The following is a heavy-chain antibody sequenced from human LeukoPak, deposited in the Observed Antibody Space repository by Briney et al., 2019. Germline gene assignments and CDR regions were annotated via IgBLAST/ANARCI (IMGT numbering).Heavy chain of an antibody. CDR3: ARGSRVYYDFWSVYWDSFDP. Sequence: ASVKVSCKASGYTFTSYGISWVRQAPGQGLEWMGWISAYNGNTNYAQKLQGRVTMTTDTSTSTAYMELRSLRSDDTAVYYCARGSRVYYDFWSVYWDSFDPWGQGTLVTVSS. J-gene: IGHJ5*02. CDR1: GYTFTSYG. CDR2: ISAYNGNT. V-gene: IGHV1-18*01. D-gene: IGHD3-3*01.